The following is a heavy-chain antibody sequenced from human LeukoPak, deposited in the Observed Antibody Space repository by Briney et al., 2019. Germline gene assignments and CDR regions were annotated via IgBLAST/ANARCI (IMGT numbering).Heavy chain of an antibody. Sequence: GGSLRLSCAASGFPFSSFWMYWVRQAPGKGLVWVSRINSDGGSTTYADSVKGRFTISRDNAKNTVYLQMNSLRAEDTAVYYCARRRERGASDAFAFWGQGTMVTVSS. J-gene: IGHJ3*01. CDR3: ARRRERGASDAFAF. D-gene: IGHD3-16*01. CDR1: GFPFSSFW. V-gene: IGHV3-74*01. CDR2: INSDGGST.